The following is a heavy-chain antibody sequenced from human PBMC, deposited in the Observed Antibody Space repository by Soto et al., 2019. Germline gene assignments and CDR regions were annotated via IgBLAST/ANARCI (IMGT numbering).Heavy chain of an antibody. CDR2: IYPGDSDT. D-gene: IGHD3-22*01. V-gene: IGHV5-51*01. CDR1: GYSFTSYW. Sequence: PGESLKISCKGSGYSFTSYWIGWVRQMPGKGLEWMGIIYPGDSDTRYSPSFQGQVTISADKPISTAYLQWSSLKASDTAMYYCARHLGNYYDSSGYDYWGQGTLVTVSS. CDR3: ARHLGNYYDSSGYDY. J-gene: IGHJ4*02.